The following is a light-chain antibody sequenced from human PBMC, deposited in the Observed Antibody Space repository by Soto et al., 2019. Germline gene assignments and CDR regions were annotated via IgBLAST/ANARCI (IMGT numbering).Light chain of an antibody. CDR2: SAS. V-gene: IGKV3-20*01. Sequence: EIVLTQSPGTLSLSPGERATLSCRASQNLSGGYLAWFQQKPGQTPRLLIYSASNRATGIPDRFSGSGSGTDFTLTISRLEPEDFVVYYCQQNGSLPITFGQGTRLEIK. CDR1: QNLSGGY. CDR3: QQNGSLPIT. J-gene: IGKJ5*01.